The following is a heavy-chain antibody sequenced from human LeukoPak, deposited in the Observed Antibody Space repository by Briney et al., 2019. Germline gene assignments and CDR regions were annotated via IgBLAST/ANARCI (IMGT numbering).Heavy chain of an antibody. CDR1: GYTFTGYY. J-gene: IGHJ6*02. D-gene: IGHD3-3*01. Sequence: GALVKVSCKTSGYTFTGYYMHWVRQAPGQGLEWMGWINPNSGGTNYAQKFQGRVTMTRDTSISTAYMELSRLRSDDTAVYYCARFTIQSYYYGMDVWGQGTTVTVSS. CDR3: ARFTIQSYYYGMDV. V-gene: IGHV1-2*02. CDR2: INPNSGGT.